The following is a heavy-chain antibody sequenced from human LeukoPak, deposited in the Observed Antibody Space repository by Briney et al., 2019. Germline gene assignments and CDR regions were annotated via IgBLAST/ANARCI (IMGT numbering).Heavy chain of an antibody. J-gene: IGHJ3*02. CDR3: ARGDRITMIVVVPNPDAFDI. D-gene: IGHD3-22*01. Sequence: ASVKVSCKASGYTFTTYYMHWVRQAPGQGLEWMGIINPSGGSTSYAQKFQGRVTMTRDTSTSTVYMELSSLRSEDTAVYYCARGDRITMIVVVPNPDAFDIWGQGTMVTVSS. V-gene: IGHV1-46*01. CDR2: INPSGGST. CDR1: GYTFTTYY.